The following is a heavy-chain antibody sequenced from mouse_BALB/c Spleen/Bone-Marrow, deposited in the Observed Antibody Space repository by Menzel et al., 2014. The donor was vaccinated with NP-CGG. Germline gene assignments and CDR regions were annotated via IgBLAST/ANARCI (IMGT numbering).Heavy chain of an antibody. CDR2: ISPSTGYS. D-gene: IGHD2-1*01. CDR1: GYSFTNYW. CDR3: ARYGNYPLFAY. V-gene: IGHV1-7*01. Sequence: VQLQQPGAELAKPGASVKMSCKASGYSFTNYWMHWVEQRPGQGLEWIGYISPSTGYSEYNQKFKDKATLTADKSSNIAYMQLSSLTSEDSAVYYCARYGNYPLFAYWGQGTLVTVSA. J-gene: IGHJ3*01.